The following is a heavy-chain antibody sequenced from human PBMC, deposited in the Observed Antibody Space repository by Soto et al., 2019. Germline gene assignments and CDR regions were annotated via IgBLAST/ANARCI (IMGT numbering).Heavy chain of an antibody. V-gene: IGHV3-21*01. CDR3: ARDLVAAAGRGYFDL. CDR1: GFTFSSYS. CDR2: ISSSSSYI. J-gene: IGHJ2*01. D-gene: IGHD6-13*01. Sequence: EVQLVESGGGLVKPGGSLRLSCAASGFTFSSYSMNWVRQAPGKGLEWVSSISSSSSYIYYADSVKGRFTISRDNAKNSLYLQMNSLRAEDTTVYYCARDLVAAAGRGYFDLWGRGTLVTVSS.